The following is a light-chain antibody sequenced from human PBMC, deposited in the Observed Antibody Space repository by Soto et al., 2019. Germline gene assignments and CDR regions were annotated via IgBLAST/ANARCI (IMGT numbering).Light chain of an antibody. CDR3: GSYTTTYVRI. CDR2: GVT. Sequence: SGRTQPASVSGSAGQSITSSCTGTSSDVGRYNYVSWYQQYPGRAPKLIIYGVTNRPPGVSDRFSGSKSGNVASLSISGLQAADEADYYCGSYTTTYVRIFGTGTKVTVL. V-gene: IGLV2-14*01. CDR1: SSDVGRYNY. J-gene: IGLJ1*01.